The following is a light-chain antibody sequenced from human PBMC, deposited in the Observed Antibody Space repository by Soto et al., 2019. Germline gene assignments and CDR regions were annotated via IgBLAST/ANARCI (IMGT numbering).Light chain of an antibody. Sequence: IQVTQSPSSLSASVGDRVTITCRASQGITSYLAWYQQKPGKAPKLLIYAASALQTGVSSRFSGSGYGTDFALTISNLQPEDFATYFCQQLYSYPYTFGQGTKLEIK. CDR1: QGITSY. CDR3: QQLYSYPYT. CDR2: AAS. V-gene: IGKV1-9*01. J-gene: IGKJ2*01.